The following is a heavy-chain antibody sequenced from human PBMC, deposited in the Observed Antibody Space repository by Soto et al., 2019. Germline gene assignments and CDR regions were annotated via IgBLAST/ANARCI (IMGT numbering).Heavy chain of an antibody. Sequence: PSETLSLTCTVSGGSISSSSYYWGWIRQPPGKGLEWIGTIYYSGSTYYNPSLESRVTISVDTSKNQFALKLTSVTAADTAVYYCARDPAPWGQGTLVTVS. CDR1: GGSISSSSYY. J-gene: IGHJ5*02. V-gene: IGHV4-39*06. CDR3: ARDPAP. CDR2: IYYSGST.